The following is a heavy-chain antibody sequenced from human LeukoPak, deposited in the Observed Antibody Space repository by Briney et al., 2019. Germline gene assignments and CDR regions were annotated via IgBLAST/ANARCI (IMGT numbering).Heavy chain of an antibody. J-gene: IGHJ6*02. Sequence: GGSLRLSCAPSGFTFSSYAMHWVRQAPGKGREWVAVISYDGSNKYYADSVKGRFTISRDNSKNTLYLQMNSLRAEDTAVYYCARAVVVPAALVNYYYYGMDVCGQGATVTVSS. CDR3: ARAVVVPAALVNYYYYGMDV. D-gene: IGHD2-2*01. CDR2: ISYDGSNK. V-gene: IGHV3-30*04. CDR1: GFTFSSYA.